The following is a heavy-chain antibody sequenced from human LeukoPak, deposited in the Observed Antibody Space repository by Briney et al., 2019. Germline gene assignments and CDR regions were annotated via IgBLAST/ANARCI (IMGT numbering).Heavy chain of an antibody. J-gene: IGHJ3*02. CDR2: IFHTGNS. V-gene: IGHV4-59*12. CDR3: ARTNYDSSGSPDAFDI. CDR1: GGSISTFS. Sequence: SETLSLTCTVSGGSISTFSWSWLRQPPGKGLEWIAYIFHTGNSNYDPSLKGRVTISVDTSKNQFSLKLSSVTAADTAVYYCARTNYDSSGSPDAFDIWGQGTMVTVSS. D-gene: IGHD3-22*01.